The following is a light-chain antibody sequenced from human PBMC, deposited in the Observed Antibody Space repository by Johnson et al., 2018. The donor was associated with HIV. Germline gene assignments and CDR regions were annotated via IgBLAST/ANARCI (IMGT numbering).Light chain of an antibody. CDR3: GTWDSSLSAL. Sequence: QPVLTQPPSVSAAPGQKVTISCSGSSSNIGNNYVSWYQQLPGTAPKLLIYENNKRPSGIPDRFSGSKSGTSATLGITGLQTGDEAVYYCGTWDSSLSALFGTVTKVTVL. CDR2: ENN. J-gene: IGLJ1*01. CDR1: SSNIGNNY. V-gene: IGLV1-51*02.